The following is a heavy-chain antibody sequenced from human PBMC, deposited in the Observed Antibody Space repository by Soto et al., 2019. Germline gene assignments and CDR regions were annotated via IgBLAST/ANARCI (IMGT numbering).Heavy chain of an antibody. J-gene: IGHJ6*02. Sequence: PGGSLRLSCAASGFTFSGYGMHWVRQSPGKGLEWVAVIWYDGSNKYYADSVKGRFTISRDNSKNTLYLQMNSLRAEDTAVYYCAREDPRITIFGVVTCGMDVWGQGTTVTVSS. CDR3: AREDPRITIFGVVTCGMDV. CDR1: GFTFSGYG. D-gene: IGHD3-3*01. CDR2: IWYDGSNK. V-gene: IGHV3-33*01.